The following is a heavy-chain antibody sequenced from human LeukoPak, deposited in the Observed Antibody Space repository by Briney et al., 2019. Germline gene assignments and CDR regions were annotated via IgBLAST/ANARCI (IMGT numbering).Heavy chain of an antibody. CDR2: IYSGGRT. CDR3: ARGAGTSGGYWSSPPSHFDC. Sequence: GGSLRLSCAASGFSVGSNDINWVRQAPRKGLAWVSVIYSGGRTYYADSVKGRFTISRDSSENTLHLQINSLRAEDTAVYYCARGAGTSGGYWSSPPSHFDCWGQGTLVTVSS. V-gene: IGHV3-66*01. D-gene: IGHD1-26*01. J-gene: IGHJ4*02. CDR1: GFSVGSND.